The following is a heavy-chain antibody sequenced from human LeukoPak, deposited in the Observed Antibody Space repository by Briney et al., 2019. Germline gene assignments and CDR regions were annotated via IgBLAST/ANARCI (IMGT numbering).Heavy chain of an antibody. CDR2: ITASGTAM. J-gene: IGHJ6*02. D-gene: IGHD5-18*01. CDR3: AKEAMSSLGYYYGMDV. V-gene: IGHV3-23*01. Sequence: GSLRLSCAASGFTFSSYSMNWVRQAPGKGLEWVSHITASGTAMFYADSVKGRFTIFRDDSKNMLFLQMNSLRADDTAIYYCAKEAMSSLGYYYGMDVWGQGTMVTVSS. CDR1: GFTFSSYS.